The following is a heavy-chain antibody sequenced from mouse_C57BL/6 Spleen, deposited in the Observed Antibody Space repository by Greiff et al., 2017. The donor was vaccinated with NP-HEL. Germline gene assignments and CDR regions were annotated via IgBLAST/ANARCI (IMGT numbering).Heavy chain of an antibody. V-gene: IGHV1-7*01. Sequence: QVQLQQSGAELAKPGASVKLSCKASGYTFTSYWMHWVNQRPGQGLEWIGYIYPSSGYTKYNQKFKDKATLTADKSSSTAYMQLGSLTYEDSAVYYCARVSYDGYPAWFAYWGQGTLVTVSA. CDR1: GYTFTSYW. D-gene: IGHD2-3*01. J-gene: IGHJ3*01. CDR2: IYPSSGYT. CDR3: ARVSYDGYPAWFAY.